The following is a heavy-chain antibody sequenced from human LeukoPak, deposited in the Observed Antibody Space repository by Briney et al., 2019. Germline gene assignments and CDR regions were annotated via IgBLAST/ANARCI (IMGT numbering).Heavy chain of an antibody. CDR2: NYTNGGA. J-gene: IGHJ4*02. V-gene: IGHV4-61*02. CDR3: AREPPGY. CDR1: GGSVTSGNYY. Sequence: SQTLSLTCTVSGGSVTSGNYYWNWIRQPAGKGLEWIGRNYTNGGASYNPSLKSRVTISIDASKNQFSLKLSSVTAADTAVYYCAREPPGYWGQGILVTVSS.